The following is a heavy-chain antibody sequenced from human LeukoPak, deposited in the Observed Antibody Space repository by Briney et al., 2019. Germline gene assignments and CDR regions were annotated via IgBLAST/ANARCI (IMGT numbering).Heavy chain of an antibody. CDR1: GGTFSSYA. V-gene: IGHV1-69*01. CDR3: ARDPPAGYDSSGYLRAFDI. J-gene: IGHJ3*02. Sequence: SVKVSCKASGGTFSSYAISWVRQAPGHGLEWMGEIIPIFGTANYAQKFQGRVTITADESTSTAYMELSSLRSEDTAVYYCARDPPAGYDSSGYLRAFDIWGQGTMVTVSS. D-gene: IGHD3-22*01. CDR2: IIPIFGTA.